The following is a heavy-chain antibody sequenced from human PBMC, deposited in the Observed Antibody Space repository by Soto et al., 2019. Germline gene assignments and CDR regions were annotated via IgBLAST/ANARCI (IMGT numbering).Heavy chain of an antibody. V-gene: IGHV3-73*01. CDR2: IRGKANNYAA. D-gene: IGHD3-3*01. J-gene: IGHJ6*03. Sequence: EVQLVESGGDLVQPGGSLKLSCAASGFTFSGSTIHWVRQASGKGLEWLGRIRGKANNYAATYGASVKGRITMSRDDSQDTADPQINTPRTEDTAVYFCTRAAGHYRVPPKGGVFYTYYMDVWGKGTPVTVSS. CDR1: GFTFSGST. CDR3: TRAAGHYRVPPKGGVFYTYYMDV.